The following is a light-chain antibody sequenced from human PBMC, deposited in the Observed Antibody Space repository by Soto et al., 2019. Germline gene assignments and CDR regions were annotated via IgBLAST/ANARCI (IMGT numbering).Light chain of an antibody. J-gene: IGKJ4*01. V-gene: IGKV2-24*01. CDR3: MQATQFPRLT. CDR2: KVS. Sequence: DIVLTQTPLSSPVTVGQPASISCRSNQSLVHSDGDTYLSWLQQRPGQPARLLIYKVSKRFSGVPDRFTGSGAGTDFTLQISRVEAEDVGVYYCMQATQFPRLTFGGGTKVEIK. CDR1: QSLVHSDGDTY.